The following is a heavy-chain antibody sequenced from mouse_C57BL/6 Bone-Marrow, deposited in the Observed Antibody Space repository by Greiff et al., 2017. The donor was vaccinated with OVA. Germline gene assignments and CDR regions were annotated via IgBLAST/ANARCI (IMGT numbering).Heavy chain of an antibody. Sequence: QVQLKQPGAELVKPGASVKLSCKASGYTFTSYWMQWVKQRPGQGLEWIGEIDPSDSYTNYNQKFKGKATLTVDTSSSTAYMQLSSLTSEDSAVYYCARRIYYGYDDWFAYWGQGTRVTVSA. V-gene: IGHV1-50*01. CDR1: GYTFTSYW. J-gene: IGHJ3*01. CDR2: IDPSDSYT. CDR3: ARRIYYGYDDWFAY. D-gene: IGHD2-2*01.